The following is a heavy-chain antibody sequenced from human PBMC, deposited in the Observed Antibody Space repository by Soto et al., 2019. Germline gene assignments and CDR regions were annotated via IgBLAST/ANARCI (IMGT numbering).Heavy chain of an antibody. V-gene: IGHV2-5*02. D-gene: IGHD3-3*01. J-gene: IGHJ4*02. CDR2: IYWDDDK. CDR3: AHRVLRTVFGLVTTTAIYVDF. CDR1: GFSLTTSGVG. Sequence: QITLNESGPTVVRPTETLTLTCRFSGFSLTTSGVGVGWVRQSPGKAPEWLALIYWDDDKRYSESLKSRLTLTKDTSKNQVVLTVANLDPTDTATYYCAHRVLRTVFGLVTTTAIYVDFWGQGTPVAVSS.